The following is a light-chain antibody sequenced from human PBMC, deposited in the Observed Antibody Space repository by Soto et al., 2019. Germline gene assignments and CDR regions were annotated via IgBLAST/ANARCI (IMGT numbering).Light chain of an antibody. CDR2: EVT. V-gene: IGLV2-14*01. CDR3: GSYSDSITYV. CDR1: TSEVGGYNY. Sequence: QSVLTQPGSVSGSLGQSVTISCTGTTSEVGGYNYVSWYQQHPGKAPILVIYEVTSRPSGVSNRFSGPKSGNTASLTISGLQVEDEADYYCGSYSDSITYVFGSGTQLTVL. J-gene: IGLJ1*01.